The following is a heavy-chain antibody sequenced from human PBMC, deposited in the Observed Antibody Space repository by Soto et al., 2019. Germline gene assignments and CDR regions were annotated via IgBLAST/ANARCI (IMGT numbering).Heavy chain of an antibody. D-gene: IGHD3-10*01. CDR1: GFTFSTYA. CDR2: ISYDGSNK. V-gene: IGHV3-30-3*01. J-gene: IGHJ6*02. CDR3: ARFRSKSITMVRGVKGGMDV. Sequence: PGGSLRLSCAASGFTFSTYAMSWVRQAPGKGLEWVAVISYDGSNKYYADSVKGRFTISRDNSKNTLYLQMNSLRAEDTAVYYCARFRSKSITMVRGVKGGMDVWGQGTTVTVSS.